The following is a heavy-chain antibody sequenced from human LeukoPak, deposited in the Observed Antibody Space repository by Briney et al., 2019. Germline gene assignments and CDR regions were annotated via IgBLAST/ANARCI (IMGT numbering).Heavy chain of an antibody. J-gene: IGHJ4*02. CDR3: AKRLGSYYNY. CDR2: ISGSGGST. V-gene: IGHV3-23*01. CDR1: GFTFSSYA. Sequence: PGGSLRLSCAASGFTFSSYAMSWVRQAPGKGLEWVSAISGSGGSTYYADSVKGRFTTSRGNSKNTLYLQMNSLRAEDTAVYYCAKRLGSYYNYWGQGTLVTVSS. D-gene: IGHD1-26*01.